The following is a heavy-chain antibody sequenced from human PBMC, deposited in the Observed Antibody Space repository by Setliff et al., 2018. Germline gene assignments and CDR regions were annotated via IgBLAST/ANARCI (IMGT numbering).Heavy chain of an antibody. J-gene: IGHJ4*02. CDR2: VYYSGAA. V-gene: IGHV4-59*01. CDR3: ARGGTYRYFDY. Sequence: SCTVSDGSLSTYYWSWIRQPPGKGLEFIGYVYYSGAAKYDPSLKSRVTMSVDTSKTQFSLKLNSMTTADTAVYYCARGGTYRYFDYWGQGTLVTVSS. CDR1: DGSLSTYY.